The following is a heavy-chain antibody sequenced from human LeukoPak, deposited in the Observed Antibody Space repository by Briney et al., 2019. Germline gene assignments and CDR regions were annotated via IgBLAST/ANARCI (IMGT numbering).Heavy chain of an antibody. CDR3: ARDGGLDF. D-gene: IGHD2-15*01. CDR1: GYTFSAYY. V-gene: IGHV1-2*02. CDR2: INVNSGDT. J-gene: IGHJ4*02. Sequence: ASVNVSCKASGYTFSAYYIHWLRQAPGQGLEWMGWINVNSGDTNSAPNFQGRLTLTRDMSSNTAYMEVTKLTLDDTAVFYCARDGGLDFWGQGTLVTVSS.